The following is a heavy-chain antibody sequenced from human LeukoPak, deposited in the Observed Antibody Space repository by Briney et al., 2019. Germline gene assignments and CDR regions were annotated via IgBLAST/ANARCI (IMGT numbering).Heavy chain of an antibody. CDR3: VRLQHFGYPH. CDR2: IYYDGKT. CDR1: GDSMSNSNSY. V-gene: IGHV4-39*01. J-gene: IGHJ4*02. Sequence: SETLSLTCTVSGDSMSNSNSYWAWNRQPPGKGLEWIGSIYYDGKTYYSPSLRSRVPVSADTSKSQFSLKLSSVTAADTAGYFCVRLQHFGYPHWGQGTLVTVST. D-gene: IGHD5-18*01.